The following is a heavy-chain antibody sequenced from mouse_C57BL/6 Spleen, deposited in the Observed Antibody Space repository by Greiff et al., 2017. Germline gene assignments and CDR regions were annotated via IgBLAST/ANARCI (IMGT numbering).Heavy chain of an antibody. CDR3: ARAPPRVTRGDWYFDV. CDR1: GFTFSDYY. J-gene: IGHJ1*03. CDR2: INYDGSST. V-gene: IGHV5-16*01. D-gene: IGHD2-10*01. Sequence: EVKLVESEGGLVQPGSSMKLSCTASGFTFSDYYMAWVRQVPEKGLEWVANINYDGSSTYYLDSLKSRFIISRDNAKNILYLQMSSLKSEDTATYYCARAPPRVTRGDWYFDVWGTGTTVTVSS.